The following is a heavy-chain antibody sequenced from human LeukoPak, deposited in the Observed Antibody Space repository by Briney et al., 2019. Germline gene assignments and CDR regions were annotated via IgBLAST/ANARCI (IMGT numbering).Heavy chain of an antibody. D-gene: IGHD6-13*01. Sequence: PSETLSLTCTVSGGSISSYYWSWIRQPPGKALEWIGYIYTSGSTNYNPSLKSRVTISVDTSKNQFSLKLSSVTAADTAVYYCARHEGRGSSWYYFDYWGQGTLVTVSS. V-gene: IGHV4-4*09. J-gene: IGHJ4*02. CDR3: ARHEGRGSSWYYFDY. CDR2: IYTSGST. CDR1: GGSISSYY.